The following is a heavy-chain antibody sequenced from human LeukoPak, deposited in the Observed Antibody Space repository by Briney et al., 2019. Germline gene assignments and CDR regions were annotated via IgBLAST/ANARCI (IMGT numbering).Heavy chain of an antibody. CDR3: ASLGDYYDSSGPREDYFDY. J-gene: IGHJ4*02. D-gene: IGHD3-22*01. CDR2: IYYSGST. Sequence: PSETLSLTCTVSGGSISSSSYYWGWIRQLPGKGLEWIGSIYYSGSTYYNPSLKSRVTISVDTSKNQFSLKLSSVTAADTAVYYCASLGDYYDSSGPREDYFDYWGQGTLVTVSS. V-gene: IGHV4-39*01. CDR1: GGSISSSSYY.